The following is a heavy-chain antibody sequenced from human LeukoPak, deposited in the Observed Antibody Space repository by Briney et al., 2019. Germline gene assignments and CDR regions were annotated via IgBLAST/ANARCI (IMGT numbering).Heavy chain of an antibody. CDR1: GFTVSSNY. Sequence: GGSLRLSCAASGFTVSSNYMSWVRQAPGKGLEWVSVIYSGGSTYYADSVKGRFTISRDNSKNTLYLQMNSLRAEDTAVYYCAKDRGGMVRGVNDYYGMDVWGQGTTVTVSS. D-gene: IGHD3-10*01. CDR3: AKDRGGMVRGVNDYYGMDV. J-gene: IGHJ6*02. V-gene: IGHV3-53*05. CDR2: IYSGGST.